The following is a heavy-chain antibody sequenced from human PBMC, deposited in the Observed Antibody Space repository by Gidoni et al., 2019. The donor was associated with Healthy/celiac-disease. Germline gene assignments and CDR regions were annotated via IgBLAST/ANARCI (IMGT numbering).Heavy chain of an antibody. V-gene: IGHV3-23*01. D-gene: IGHD1-26*01. CDR2: IRGSGGST. J-gene: IGHJ5*02. Sequence: EVQLLESGGGLVQPGGSLSLSCAASGFTFSRYAMSWVRQAPGKGLEWVSAIRGSGGSTYYADSVKGRFTISRDNSKNTLYLQMNSLRAEDTAVYYCAKEESIVGALEWFDPWGQGTLVTVSS. CDR1: GFTFSRYA. CDR3: AKEESIVGALEWFDP.